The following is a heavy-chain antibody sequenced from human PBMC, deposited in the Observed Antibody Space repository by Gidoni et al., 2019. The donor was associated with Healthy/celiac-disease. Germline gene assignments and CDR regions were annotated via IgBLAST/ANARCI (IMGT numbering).Heavy chain of an antibody. J-gene: IGHJ4*02. CDR2: IWYDGSNK. D-gene: IGHD6-6*01. V-gene: IGHV3-33*01. CDR1: GFTFSSYG. CDR3: ARDLDPYSSSSRTFDY. Sequence: QVQLVESGGGVVQPGRSLRLSCAASGFTFSSYGMHWVRQAPGTGLEWVAVIWYDGSNKYYADSVKGRFTISRDNSKNTLYLQMNSLRAEDTAVYYCARDLDPYSSSSRTFDYWGQGTLVTVSS.